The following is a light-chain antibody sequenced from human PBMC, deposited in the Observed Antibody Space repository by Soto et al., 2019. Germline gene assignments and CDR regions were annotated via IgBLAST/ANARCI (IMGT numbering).Light chain of an antibody. CDR2: NNN. CDR3: AAWDDRVSGYV. V-gene: IGLV1-47*02. J-gene: IGLJ1*01. CDR1: SSIIGSSY. Sequence: QSVLTQPPSTSGTPGQRVTISCSGSSSIIGSSYVFWFQHLPGTAPKLLMYNNNQRPSGVPDRVSASKSGTSASLAISGLRSEDEADYYCAAWDDRVSGYVFGTGTKVTVL.